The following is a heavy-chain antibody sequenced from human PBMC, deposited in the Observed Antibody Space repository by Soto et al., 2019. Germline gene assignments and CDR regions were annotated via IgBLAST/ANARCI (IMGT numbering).Heavy chain of an antibody. J-gene: IGHJ6*02. D-gene: IGHD2-8*01. V-gene: IGHV1-2*04. CDR1: GYSFTDYH. CDR3: ARGDSTDCSNGVCSFFYNHDMDV. Sequence: ASVKVSCKASGYSFTDYHIHWVRQAPGQGLEWLGRINPKSGGTSTAQKFQGWVTMTTDTSISTSSMELTRLTSDDTAIYYCARGDSTDCSNGVCSFFYNHDMDVWGQGTTVTVSS. CDR2: INPKSGGT.